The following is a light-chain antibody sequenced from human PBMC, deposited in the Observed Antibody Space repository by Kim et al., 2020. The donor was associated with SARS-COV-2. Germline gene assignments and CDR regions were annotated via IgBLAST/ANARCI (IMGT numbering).Light chain of an antibody. CDR2: RNN. J-gene: IGLJ1*01. CDR1: RSNIGSNY. V-gene: IGLV1-47*01. Sequence: GQRVTISCSGGRSNIGSNYVYWYQQLPGTAPKLLIYRNNQRPSGVPDRFSGSKSGTSASLAISGLRSEDEADYYCAAWDDSLSGYVFGTGTKVTVL. CDR3: AAWDDSLSGYV.